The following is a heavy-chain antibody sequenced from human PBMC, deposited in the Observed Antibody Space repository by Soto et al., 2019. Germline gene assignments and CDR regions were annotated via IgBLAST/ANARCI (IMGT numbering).Heavy chain of an antibody. CDR1: GGSISSGGYY. V-gene: IGHV4-31*03. Sequence: SETLFLTCTVSGGSISSGGYYWSWIRQHPGKGLEWIGYIYYSGSTYYNPSLKSRVTISVDTSKNQFSLKLSSVTAADTAVYYCARGMRGWFDPWGQGALVTVSS. CDR3: ARGMRGWFDP. D-gene: IGHD2-8*01. CDR2: IYYSGST. J-gene: IGHJ5*02.